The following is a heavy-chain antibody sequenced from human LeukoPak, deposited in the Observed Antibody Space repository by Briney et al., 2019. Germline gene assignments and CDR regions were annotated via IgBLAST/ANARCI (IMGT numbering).Heavy chain of an antibody. J-gene: IGHJ5*02. V-gene: IGHV3-21*06. Sequence: PGGSLRLSCAASGFTLSSYSMNWVRQAPGKGLEWVSSISSSSNYIYYADSVKGRFTISRDNAKNSLFLQMNSLRAEDTAVYYCVRQMIRFWFDPWGQGTLVTVSS. CDR2: ISSSSNYI. CDR1: GFTLSSYS. CDR3: VRQMIRFWFDP. D-gene: IGHD3-16*01.